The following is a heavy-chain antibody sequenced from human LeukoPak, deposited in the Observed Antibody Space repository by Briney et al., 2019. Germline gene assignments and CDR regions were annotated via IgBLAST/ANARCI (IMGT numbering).Heavy chain of an antibody. J-gene: IGHJ5*02. CDR2: IYYSGST. V-gene: IGHV4-59*01. CDR3: ARVSDPPYYDILTGYYSLGEGWFDP. D-gene: IGHD3-9*01. CDR1: GGSISSYH. Sequence: KSSETLSLTCTVSGGSISSYHWSWIRQPPGKGLEWIGYIYYSGSTNYNPSLKSRVTISVDTSKNQFSLKLSSVTAADTAVYYCARVSDPPYYDILTGYYSLGEGWFDPWGQGTLVTVSS.